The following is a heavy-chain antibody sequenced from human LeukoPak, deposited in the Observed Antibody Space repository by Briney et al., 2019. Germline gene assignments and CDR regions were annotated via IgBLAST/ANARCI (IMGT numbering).Heavy chain of an antibody. D-gene: IGHD5-18*01. CDR3: SRGPIQPWPIDY. CDR2: INHSGST. Sequence: SQTLSLTCAVYGGSFSGYYWSWIRQPPGKGLEWIGEINHSGSTNYNPSLKSRVTISVDTSKNQFSLKLSSVTAADTAVYYCSRGPIQPWPIDYWGQGTLVTVSS. CDR1: GGSFSGYY. J-gene: IGHJ4*02. V-gene: IGHV4-34*01.